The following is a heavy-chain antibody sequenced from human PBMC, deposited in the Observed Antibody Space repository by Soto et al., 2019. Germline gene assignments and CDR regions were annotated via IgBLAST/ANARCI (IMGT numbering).Heavy chain of an antibody. Sequence: TLSVPRAVSCGSISSDYWGCIRQPPEKGLEWIGYIYYSGSTNYNPSLKSRVTISVDTSKNQFSLKLSSVTAADTAVYYCARLVGAMGFDYWGQGTLVTGSA. CDR1: CGSISSDY. D-gene: IGHD1-26*01. CDR3: ARLVGAMGFDY. J-gene: IGHJ4*02. CDR2: IYYSGST. V-gene: IGHV4-59*01.